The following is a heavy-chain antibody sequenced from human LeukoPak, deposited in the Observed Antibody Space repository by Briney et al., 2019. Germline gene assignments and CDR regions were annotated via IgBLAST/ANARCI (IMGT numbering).Heavy chain of an antibody. CDR2: IIPIFATA. CDR1: GATFSSYA. D-gene: IGHD1-26*01. V-gene: IGHV1-69*05. J-gene: IGHJ4*02. Sequence: GSSVKVSCKASGATFSSYAISWVRQAPGQGLEWMGRIIPIFATANYAQKFQGRVTITTDESTSTAYMELSSLRSEDTAVYYCARGDSGRYLPFDYWGQGTLVTVSS. CDR3: ARGDSGRYLPFDY.